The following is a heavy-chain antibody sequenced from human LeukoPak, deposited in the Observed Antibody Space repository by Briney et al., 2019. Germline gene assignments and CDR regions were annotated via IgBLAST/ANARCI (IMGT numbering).Heavy chain of an antibody. CDR3: ARGIPGYFGTSGYYYEY. J-gene: IGHJ4*02. V-gene: IGHV4-4*02. D-gene: IGHD3-22*01. CDR2: IHHSGST. CDR1: GDSISSNYW. Sequence: SKTLSLTCAVSGDSISSNYWWTWVRQPPGKGLEWIGEIHHSGSTNYSPSLKSRVTVSVDNSRNEFSLSLSSVSAADTAVYYCARGIPGYFGTSGYYYEYWGQGTLVTVSS.